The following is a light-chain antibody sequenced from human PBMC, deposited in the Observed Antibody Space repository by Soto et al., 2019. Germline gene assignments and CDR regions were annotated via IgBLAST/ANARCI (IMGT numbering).Light chain of an antibody. CDR3: ASWDYSLSGVL. V-gene: IGLV1-47*01. CDR1: SSNIGSND. Sequence: QLVLTQPPSASGTPGQRVTISCSGSSSNIGSNDAFWYQQLPGTAPKLLIYRSNQRRSGVPERFSGSKSGTSASLAISGLRSEDEADYYCASWDYSLSGVLFGGGTKLTVL. CDR2: RSN. J-gene: IGLJ2*01.